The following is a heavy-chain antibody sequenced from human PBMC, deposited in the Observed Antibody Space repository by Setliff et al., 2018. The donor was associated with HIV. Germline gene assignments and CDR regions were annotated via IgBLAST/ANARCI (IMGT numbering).Heavy chain of an antibody. CDR1: GGSFNTKRTK. D-gene: IGHD1-26*01. J-gene: IGHJ5*01. CDR3: VRELLGSGGTVPEVNFFDS. Sequence: SETLSLTCKVSGGSFNTKRTKWGWIRQSPGKGLEWIGSIFYFGSVAYNPSLKSRPLISIDMSKTQFSLNLRSVTAADTAVYYCVRELLGSGGTVPEVNFFDSWGQGTLVTVSS. CDR2: IFYFGSV. V-gene: IGHV4-39*07.